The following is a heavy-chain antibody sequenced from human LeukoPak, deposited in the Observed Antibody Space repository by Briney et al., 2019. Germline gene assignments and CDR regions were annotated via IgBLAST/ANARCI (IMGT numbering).Heavy chain of an antibody. D-gene: IGHD2-2*01. J-gene: IGHJ3*02. CDR2: IIPIFGTA. Sequence: ASVTVSCKASGGTFSSYAISWVRQAPGQGLEWMGGIIPIFGTANYAQKFQGRVTITADESTSTAYMELSSLRSEDTAVYYCATPIVVPAAMGAFDIWGQGTMVTVSS. V-gene: IGHV1-69*13. CDR3: ATPIVVPAAMGAFDI. CDR1: GGTFSSYA.